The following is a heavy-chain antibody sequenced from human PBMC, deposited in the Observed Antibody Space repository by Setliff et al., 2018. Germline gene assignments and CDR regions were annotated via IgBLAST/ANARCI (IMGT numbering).Heavy chain of an antibody. V-gene: IGHV1-18*01. CDR1: GYTFTESI. CDR2: IGVYSGNT. CDR3: LRLVRYCSRTSCQRTSGDEV. Sequence: ASVKVSCKASGYTFTESIVSWVRQAPGQGLEWLGWIGVYSGNTYTAQRFQGRVTMTTDTSTNMAYLELRGLRSDDTAVYYCLRLVRYCSRTSCQRTSGDEVWGQGTLVTISS. D-gene: IGHD2-8*01. J-gene: IGHJ4*02.